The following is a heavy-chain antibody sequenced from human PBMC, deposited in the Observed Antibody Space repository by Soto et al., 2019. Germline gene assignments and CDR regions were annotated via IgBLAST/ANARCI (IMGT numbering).Heavy chain of an antibody. D-gene: IGHD3-10*01. V-gene: IGHV3-23*01. CDR3: ARKVPGSTTRPDYWYFDL. Sequence: EVQLLESGGGLVQPGGSLRLSCAASGFTFISYAMNWVRQAPGKGLQWVAAIGGGGDATFYADSVKGRFTISRDNSRNTVGLQMNSLGADDTAVYYCARKVPGSTTRPDYWYFDLWGRGTLVTVSS. CDR1: GFTFISYA. J-gene: IGHJ2*01. CDR2: IGGGGDAT.